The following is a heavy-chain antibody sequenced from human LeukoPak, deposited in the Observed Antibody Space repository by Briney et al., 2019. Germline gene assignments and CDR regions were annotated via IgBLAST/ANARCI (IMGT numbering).Heavy chain of an antibody. V-gene: IGHV4-59*01. J-gene: IGHJ4*02. Sequence: SETLSLTCTVSGGSISSYYWSWIRQPPGKGLEWIGYIYYSGGTNYNPSLKSRVTMSVDTSRNQFSLKLYSVTAADTAVYYCAREDSGYGTYDYWGQGTLVTASS. CDR3: AREDSGYGTYDY. D-gene: IGHD5-12*01. CDR2: IYYSGGT. CDR1: GGSISSYY.